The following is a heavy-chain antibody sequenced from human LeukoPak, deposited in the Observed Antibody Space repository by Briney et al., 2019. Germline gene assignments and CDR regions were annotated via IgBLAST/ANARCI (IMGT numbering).Heavy chain of an antibody. CDR3: ARSSSAYYYEFDY. CDR1: GFSVSSNY. D-gene: IGHD3-22*01. V-gene: IGHV3-53*01. CDR2: IYIGGST. Sequence: QAGGSLRLSCAASGFSVSSNYMNWVRQAPGKGLEWVSVIYIGGSTSYADSVKGRFTISRDNSKNTVYLQMNSLRAEDTAVYYCARSSSAYYYEFDYWGQGTLVTVSS. J-gene: IGHJ4*02.